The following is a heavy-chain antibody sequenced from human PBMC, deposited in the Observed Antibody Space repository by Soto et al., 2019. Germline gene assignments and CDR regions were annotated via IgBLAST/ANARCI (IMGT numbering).Heavy chain of an antibody. D-gene: IGHD6-13*01. CDR3: AKSGYSSSWHPLYYYYGMDV. Sequence: ASVKVSCKASGYTFTSYGISWVRQAPGQGLEWMGWISAYNGNTSYAQKLQGRVTMTTDTSTSTAYMELRSLRSDDTAVYYCAKSGYSSSWHPLYYYYGMDVWGKGTTVTVSS. CDR2: ISAYNGNT. CDR1: GYTFTSYG. V-gene: IGHV1-18*01. J-gene: IGHJ6*04.